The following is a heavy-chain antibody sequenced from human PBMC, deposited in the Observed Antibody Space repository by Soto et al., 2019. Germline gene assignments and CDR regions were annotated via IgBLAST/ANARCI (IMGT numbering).Heavy chain of an antibody. CDR1: GYTFTSYA. D-gene: IGHD3-3*01. Sequence: ASVKVSCKASGYTFTSYAMHSVRQAPGQRLEWMGWINAGNGNTKYSQKFQGRVTITRDTSASTAYMELSSLRSEDTAVYYCARGGLTIFGVVGNFDYWGQGTLVTVSS. CDR3: ARGGLTIFGVVGNFDY. CDR2: INAGNGNT. J-gene: IGHJ4*02. V-gene: IGHV1-3*01.